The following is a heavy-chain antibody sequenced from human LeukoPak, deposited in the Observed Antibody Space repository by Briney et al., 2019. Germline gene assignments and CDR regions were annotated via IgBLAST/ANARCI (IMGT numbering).Heavy chain of an antibody. D-gene: IGHD2-21*02. CDR1: GFTFSTYW. CDR3: ARGDDFSGDY. J-gene: IGHJ4*02. Sequence: GGSLRLSCAASGFTFSTYWMSWVRQAPGKGLEWVANIHPDGNEKYHVDSVKGRFTISRDNAKNSLYLQMNSLRVEDTAVYYCARGDDFSGDYWGQGTLVTVSS. V-gene: IGHV3-7*04. CDR2: IHPDGNEK.